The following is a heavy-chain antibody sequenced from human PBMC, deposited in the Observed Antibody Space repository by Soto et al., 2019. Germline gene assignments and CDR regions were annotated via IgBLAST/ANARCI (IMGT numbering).Heavy chain of an antibody. D-gene: IGHD3-10*01. Sequence: QVQLQQWGAGLLKPSETLSLTCAVYGGSFSGYYWSWIRQPPGKGLEWIGEINHSGSTNYNPSLTSRXXIXVXXSKNQFSLKLSSVTAADTAVYYCARTLLWFGKFDYWGQGTLVTVSS. J-gene: IGHJ4*02. CDR3: ARTLLWFGKFDY. V-gene: IGHV4-34*01. CDR2: INHSGST. CDR1: GGSFSGYY.